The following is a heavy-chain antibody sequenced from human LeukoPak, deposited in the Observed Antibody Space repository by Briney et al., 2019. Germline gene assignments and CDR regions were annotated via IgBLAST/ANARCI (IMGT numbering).Heavy chain of an antibody. CDR1: SITFTKAW. CDR2: IVSETVGGRT. J-gene: IGHJ4*02. Sequence: PGGSLRLSCAASSITFTKAWMNWVRQAPGKGLEWVARIVSETVGGRTDYAASVKGRFTISRDDSKSTLFLQMSSLKIEDTAVYYCVTSITTPGAFDIWGQGVLVTVSS. D-gene: IGHD1-1*01. CDR3: VTSITTPGAFDI. V-gene: IGHV3-15*07.